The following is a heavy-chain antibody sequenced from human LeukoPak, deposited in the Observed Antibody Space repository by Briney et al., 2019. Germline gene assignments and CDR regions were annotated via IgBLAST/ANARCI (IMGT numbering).Heavy chain of an antibody. CDR3: ARKGYRGTFDY. J-gene: IGHJ4*02. CDR2: INHSGST. V-gene: IGHV4-34*01. CDR1: GGSFSGYY. Sequence: SETLSLTCAVYGGSFSGYYWSWIRQPPGKGLEWIGEINHSGSTNYNPSLKSRVTISVDTSKNQFSLKLSSVTAADTAVYYCARKGYRGTFDYWGQGTLVTVSS. D-gene: IGHD5-12*01.